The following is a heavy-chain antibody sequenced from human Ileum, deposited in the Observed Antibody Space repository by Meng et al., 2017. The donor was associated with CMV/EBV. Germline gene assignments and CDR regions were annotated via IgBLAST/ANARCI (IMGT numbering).Heavy chain of an antibody. CDR1: GYTFTGHY. Sequence: ASVKVSCKASGYTFTGHYIHWVRQAPGQGPEWMGWINPNSGGTNYAQKFQGRVTMTRDTSISTAYMELSRLKSDDTAVYYCARTDCSTTSCYPYWFDPWGQGTQVPVSS. V-gene: IGHV1-2*02. J-gene: IGHJ5*02. CDR3: ARTDCSTTSCYPYWFDP. CDR2: INPNSGGT. D-gene: IGHD2-2*01.